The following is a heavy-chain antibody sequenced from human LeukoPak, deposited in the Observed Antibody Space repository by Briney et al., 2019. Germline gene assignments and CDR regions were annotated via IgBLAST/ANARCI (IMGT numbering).Heavy chain of an antibody. J-gene: IGHJ6*02. CDR1: GGSISSYY. Sequence: SETLSLTCTVSGGSISSYYWSWIRQPPGKGLEWIGYIYYSGSTNYNPSLKSRVTISVDTSKDQFSLKLSSVTAAGTAVYYCARHYGVPFYYYYGMDVWGQGTTVTVSS. V-gene: IGHV4-59*08. CDR3: ARHYGVPFYYYYGMDV. CDR2: IYYSGST. D-gene: IGHD4-17*01.